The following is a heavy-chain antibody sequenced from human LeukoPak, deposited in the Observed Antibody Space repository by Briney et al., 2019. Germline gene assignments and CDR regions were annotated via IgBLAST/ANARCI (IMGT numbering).Heavy chain of an antibody. V-gene: IGHV3-30-3*01. CDR3: AKHIVVVIDGSAFDI. CDR2: ISYDGSNK. CDR1: GFTFSSYA. D-gene: IGHD3-22*01. Sequence: GGSLRLSCAASGFTFSSYAMHWVRQAPGKGLEWVAVISYDGSNKYYADSVKGRFTISRDNSKNTLYLQMNSLRAEDTAVYYCAKHIVVVIDGSAFDIWGQGTMVTVSS. J-gene: IGHJ3*02.